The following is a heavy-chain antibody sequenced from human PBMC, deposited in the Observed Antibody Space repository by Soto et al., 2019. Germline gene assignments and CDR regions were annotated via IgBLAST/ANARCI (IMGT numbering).Heavy chain of an antibody. V-gene: IGHV1-69*12. D-gene: IGHD5-12*01. Sequence: QVQLEQSGAEVKKPGSSVKVSCKASGGTFSNSAISWVRQAPGQGLEWMGGIMPIFRTPDYAQKFQGRVIVTADESTSTVYLELSGLRSADTAVYYWARDKDRLQLGGNYYYILDVWGQGTTVTVSS. CDR3: ARDKDRLQLGGNYYYILDV. J-gene: IGHJ6*02. CDR2: IMPIFRTP. CDR1: GGTFSNSA.